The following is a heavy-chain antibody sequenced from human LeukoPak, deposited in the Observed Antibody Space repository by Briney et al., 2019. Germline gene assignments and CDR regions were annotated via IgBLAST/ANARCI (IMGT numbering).Heavy chain of an antibody. V-gene: IGHV4-39*07. CDR1: GGSISSSSYY. CDR2: IYHSGST. Sequence: SETLSLTCTVSGGSISSSSYYWGWIRQPPGKGLEWIGSIYHSGSTYYNPSLKSRVTISVDTSKNQFSLKLSSVTAADTAVYYCAREYCGGDCYYGWFDPWGQGALVTVSS. CDR3: AREYCGGDCYYGWFDP. J-gene: IGHJ5*02. D-gene: IGHD2-21*02.